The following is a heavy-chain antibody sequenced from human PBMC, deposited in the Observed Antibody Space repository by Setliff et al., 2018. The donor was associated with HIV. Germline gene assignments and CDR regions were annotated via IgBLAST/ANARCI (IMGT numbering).Heavy chain of an antibody. J-gene: IGHJ5*02. Sequence: GGSLRLSCAASGFTVSDTHMTWVRQAPGKGLEWVSFIYSDGRTYYGESVKGRFTISRDDSKNVMHLQMNGLRPEDTAVYYCAKGVKWLDPWGQGTLVTVSS. D-gene: IGHD3-16*01. CDR3: AKGVKWLDP. CDR1: GFTVSDTH. CDR2: IYSDGRT. V-gene: IGHV3-53*01.